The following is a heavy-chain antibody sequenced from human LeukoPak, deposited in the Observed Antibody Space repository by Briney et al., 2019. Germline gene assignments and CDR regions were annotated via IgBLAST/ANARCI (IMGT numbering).Heavy chain of an antibody. V-gene: IGHV3-7*04. D-gene: IGHD5-24*01. CDR2: IKQDGSKK. CDR1: GFPFRRYW. Sequence: GSLRLPCVASGFPFRRYWMTWVRQAPGKGLEGVANIKQDGSKKSYVDSVKGRFTNSRDNAKNSLYLQMNSLRAEDTAIYYCTRVGYIDEGIDYWGQGTLVTVSS. CDR3: TRVGYIDEGIDY. J-gene: IGHJ4*02.